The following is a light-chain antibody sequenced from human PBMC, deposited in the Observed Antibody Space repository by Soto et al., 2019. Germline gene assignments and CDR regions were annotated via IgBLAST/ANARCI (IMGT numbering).Light chain of an antibody. CDR1: SSDVGSYNI. CDR3: CSYAGSSTLVV. Sequence: QSVLTQPASVSGSPGQSITISCTGTSSDVGSYNIVSWYQQHPGKAPKLMIYEGSKRPSGVSNRFSGSKSGNTASLTISGLQAEDEADYYWCSYAGSSTLVVFGGGTKLTVL. V-gene: IGLV2-23*01. J-gene: IGLJ2*01. CDR2: EGS.